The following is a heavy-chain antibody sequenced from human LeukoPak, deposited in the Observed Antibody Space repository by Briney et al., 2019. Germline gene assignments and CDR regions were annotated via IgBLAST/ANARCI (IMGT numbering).Heavy chain of an antibody. CDR1: GYRLNELC. J-gene: IGHJ5*02. CDR3: AREYQLLATWFDP. D-gene: IGHD2-2*01. Sequence: ASVKVACKVSGYRLNELCMHWVRQAPGKGLEWMVGFDPEDCETIYAQKFQVRGTMTEDTSTDTAYMELSSLTSEDTAVYYRAREYQLLATWFDPWGQGTLVTVSS. V-gene: IGHV1-24*01. CDR2: FDPEDCET.